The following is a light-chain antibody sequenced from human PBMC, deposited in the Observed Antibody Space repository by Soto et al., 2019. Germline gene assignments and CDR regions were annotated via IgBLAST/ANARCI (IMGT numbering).Light chain of an antibody. J-gene: IGLJ2*01. CDR2: DVS. CDR3: SSYTSSSPL. CDR1: SSDVGGYNY. V-gene: IGLV2-14*01. Sequence: QSALTQPASVSGSPGQPITISCTGTSSDVGGYNYVSWYQQHPGKAPKLMIYDVSNRPSGVSNRFSGSKSGNTASLTISGLQAEDEADYYCSSYTSSSPLFGGGTKVTVL.